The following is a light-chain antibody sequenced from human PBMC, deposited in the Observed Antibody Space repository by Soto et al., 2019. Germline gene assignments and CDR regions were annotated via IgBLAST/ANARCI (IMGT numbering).Light chain of an antibody. V-gene: IGKV3-20*01. CDR1: QTVSSSY. J-gene: IGKJ2*01. Sequence: EIVLTQSPGTLSLSPGERVTLSCRASQTVSSSYFGWFQQRPGQAPRLLIYDTFYRATGIPDRFSASGSGTDFTLTISRLEHEDFAVYYCHQYSGPPYTVGQGTKLEI. CDR3: HQYSGPPYT. CDR2: DTF.